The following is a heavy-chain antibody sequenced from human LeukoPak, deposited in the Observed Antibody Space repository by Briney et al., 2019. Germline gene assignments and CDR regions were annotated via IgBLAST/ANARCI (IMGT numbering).Heavy chain of an antibody. CDR1: GFTFSTYS. Sequence: GGSLRLSCAASGFTFSTYSMNWVRQAPGKGLEWISHISTTGSIYYADSVKGRFTISRDNTKNSLYLQMSSLRVEDTAVYYCVRDVSSLTSYYYYYMDVWGEGTTVTVSS. CDR2: ISTTGSI. V-gene: IGHV3-48*04. D-gene: IGHD6-13*01. J-gene: IGHJ6*03. CDR3: VRDVSSLTSYYYYYMDV.